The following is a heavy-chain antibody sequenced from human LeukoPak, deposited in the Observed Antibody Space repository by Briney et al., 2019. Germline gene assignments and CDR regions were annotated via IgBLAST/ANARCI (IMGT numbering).Heavy chain of an antibody. CDR3: ARSDSVDYYYYMDV. J-gene: IGHJ6*03. D-gene: IGHD2-21*01. CDR2: ISAYNGNT. Sequence: ASVKVSCKASCYTFTSYGVSWVRQAPGQGLELMGWISAYNGNTNYAQKLQGKVTTTTDTSTSTAYMELRSLRSDDTAVYYCARSDSVDYYYYMDVWGKGTTVTVSS. V-gene: IGHV1-18*01. CDR1: CYTFTSYG.